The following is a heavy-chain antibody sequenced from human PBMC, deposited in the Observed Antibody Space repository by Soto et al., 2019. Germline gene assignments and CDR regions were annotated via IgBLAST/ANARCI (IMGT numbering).Heavy chain of an antibody. CDR2: ISSSSSYI. D-gene: IGHD1-26*01. J-gene: IGHJ6*02. CDR1: GFTFSSYS. CDR3: ETWREWELLSYYYGMDV. V-gene: IGHV3-21*01. Sequence: VSLRLSCAASGFTFSSYSMNWVRQAPGKGLEWVSSISSSSSYIYYADSVKGRFTISRDNAKNSLYLQMNSLRAEDKAVYYCETWREWELLSYYYGMDVWGQGTTVTVS.